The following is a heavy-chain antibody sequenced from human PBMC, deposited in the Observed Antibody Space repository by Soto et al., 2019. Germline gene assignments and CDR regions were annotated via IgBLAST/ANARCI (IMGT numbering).Heavy chain of an antibody. Sequence: EVQLLELGGGLVQPGGSLRLSCAASGFIFSNFVMSWVRQAPGKGLEWVSAISGSGTTTDSADSVKGRFTISRDNSKNTLYLQMNSLRAGDTAVYYCAKGARYSSGTIWFDAWGQGTLVTVSS. CDR2: ISGSGTTT. CDR3: AKGARYSSGTIWFDA. D-gene: IGHD6-19*01. J-gene: IGHJ5*02. V-gene: IGHV3-23*01. CDR1: GFIFSNFV.